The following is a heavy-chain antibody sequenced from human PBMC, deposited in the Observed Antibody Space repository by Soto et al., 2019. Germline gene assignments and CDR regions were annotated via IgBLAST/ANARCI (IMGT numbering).Heavy chain of an antibody. CDR2: ISNSGYTI. V-gene: IGHV3-11*01. Sequence: LGGSLRLSCAASGFTFSDYYMSWIRQAPGQGLEWVSYISNSGYTIYYADSVKGRFTISRDNAKNSLYLQMNSLRAEDTAVYYCAVYYYDSGNFFSSWGQGTLVTVSS. CDR3: AVYYYDSGNFFSS. CDR1: GFTFSDYY. D-gene: IGHD3-10*01. J-gene: IGHJ5*02.